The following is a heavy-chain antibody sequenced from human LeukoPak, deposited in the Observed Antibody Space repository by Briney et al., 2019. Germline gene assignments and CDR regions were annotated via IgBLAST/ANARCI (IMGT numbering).Heavy chain of an antibody. D-gene: IGHD3-10*01. J-gene: IGHJ3*02. CDR1: GGSISSGSYY. V-gene: IGHV4-61*02. CDR2: IYTRGST. CDR3: ARVLLMVRGFGAFDI. Sequence: SETLSLTCTVSGGSISSGSYYWSWIRHPAGKGLEWIGRIYTRGSTNYNPSLKSRVTMSVDTSKNQFSLKLSSVTAADTAVYYCARVLLMVRGFGAFDIWGQGTMVTVSS.